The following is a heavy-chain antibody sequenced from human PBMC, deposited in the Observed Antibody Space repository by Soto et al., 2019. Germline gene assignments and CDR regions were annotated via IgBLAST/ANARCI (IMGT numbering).Heavy chain of an antibody. CDR1: GGSFTTNA. J-gene: IGHJ6*02. CDR2: AIPLFDTA. D-gene: IGHD5-18*01. V-gene: IGHV1-69*01. Sequence: QVQMMPSWAEVMKPGASVKVSCKVSGGSFTTNAISWVRQAPGQGLDWLVGAIPLFDTANYSQIFRGRPKLSTDVSTTTAHMDMIGLTSADTAVYFCATGRHSDGYNLCHGMGVWGQSTTV. CDR3: ATGRHSDGYNLCHGMGV.